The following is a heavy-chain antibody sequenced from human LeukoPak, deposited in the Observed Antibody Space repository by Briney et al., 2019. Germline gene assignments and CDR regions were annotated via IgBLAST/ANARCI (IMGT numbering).Heavy chain of an antibody. CDR2: ISWNSGSI. D-gene: IGHD7-27*01. Sequence: GGSLRLSCAASGFTFDDYAMHWVRQAPGKGLEWVSGISWNSGSIGYADSVKGRFTISRDNAKNSLYLQMNSLRAEDTAVYYCARVVSRLGILLGAFDIWGQGTMVTVSS. CDR1: GFTFDDYA. CDR3: ARVVSRLGILLGAFDI. J-gene: IGHJ3*02. V-gene: IGHV3-9*01.